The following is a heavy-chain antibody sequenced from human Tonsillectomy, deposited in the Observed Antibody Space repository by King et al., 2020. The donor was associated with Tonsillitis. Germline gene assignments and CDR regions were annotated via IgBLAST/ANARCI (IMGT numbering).Heavy chain of an antibody. CDR3: TILDTTVGGAGAFAI. Sequence: VQLVQSGAEVKKPGESLKISCKGSGYSFTSYWIGWVRQMPGKGLEWMGIIYPGDSDTRYSPSFQGQVTISANKSISTTYLQWSSLKASDTAMYYYTILDTTVGGAGAFAIWGQGTMVTLSS. D-gene: IGHD6-13*01. CDR2: IYPGDSDT. V-gene: IGHV5-51*01. CDR1: GYSFTSYW. J-gene: IGHJ3*02.